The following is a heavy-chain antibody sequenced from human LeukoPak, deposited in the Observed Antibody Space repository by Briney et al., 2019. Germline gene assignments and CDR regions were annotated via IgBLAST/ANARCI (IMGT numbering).Heavy chain of an antibody. Sequence: ASETLSLTCTVSGYSISSGYFWGWIRPPPGKGLEWIGSMYHSGSIYHNPSLKSRVTISLDTSRNQLSLKLYSVTAADTAVYYCARDPYCSGGSCYPFDYWGQGTLVTVSS. CDR3: ARDPYCSGGSCYPFDY. CDR1: GYSISSGYF. V-gene: IGHV4-38-2*02. J-gene: IGHJ4*02. CDR2: MYHSGSI. D-gene: IGHD2-15*01.